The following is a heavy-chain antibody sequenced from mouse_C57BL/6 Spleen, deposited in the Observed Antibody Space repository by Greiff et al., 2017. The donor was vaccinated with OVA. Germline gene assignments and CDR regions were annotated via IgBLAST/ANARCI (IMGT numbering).Heavy chain of an antibody. V-gene: IGHV1-15*01. J-gene: IGHJ3*01. D-gene: IGHD2-4*01. CDR1: GYTFTDYE. Sequence: VQLQQSGAELVRPGASVTLSCKASGYTFTDYEMHWVKQTPVHGLEWIGAIDPETGGTAYNQKFKGKAILTADKSSSTAYKELRSLTSEDSAVYYCTRDDYDGPWFAYWGQGTLVTVSA. CDR2: IDPETGGT. CDR3: TRDDYDGPWFAY.